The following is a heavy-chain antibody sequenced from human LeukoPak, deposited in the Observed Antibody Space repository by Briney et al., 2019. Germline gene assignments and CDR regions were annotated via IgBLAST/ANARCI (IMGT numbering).Heavy chain of an antibody. CDR1: GYTFTGYY. CDR3: ARDYCGGDCFPNY. D-gene: IGHD2-21*02. Sequence: ASVKVSCKTSGYTFTGYYVHWVRQAPGQGLEWMGRINPNSGDTNYAQKFQGRVTMTRDTSISTAYMELSRLRSDDTAVYYCARDYCGGDCFPNYWGQGTLVTVSS. CDR2: INPNSGDT. J-gene: IGHJ4*02. V-gene: IGHV1-2*06.